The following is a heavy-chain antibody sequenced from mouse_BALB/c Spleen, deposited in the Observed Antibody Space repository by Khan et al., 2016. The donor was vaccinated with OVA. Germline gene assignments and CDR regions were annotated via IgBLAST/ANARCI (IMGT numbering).Heavy chain of an antibody. CDR1: GYTFTNYG. CDR3: ARCSCYRYFDV. Sequence: QIQLVQSGPELKKPGETVKISCKATGYTFTNYGMNWVKQAPGKGLKWMGWINTYTGELTYADDFKGRSAFSLETSASTAYLQIKNLKSEDTATXFCARCSCYRYFDVWGPGTTGTVST. D-gene: IGHD6-1*01. J-gene: IGHJ1*01. CDR2: INTYTGEL. V-gene: IGHV9-3-1*01.